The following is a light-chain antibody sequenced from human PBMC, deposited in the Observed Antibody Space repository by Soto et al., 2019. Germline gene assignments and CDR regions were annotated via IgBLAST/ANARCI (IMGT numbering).Light chain of an antibody. CDR1: SSDVGGYNY. CDR2: EVS. CDR3: SSYTSSSNLVV. Sequence: QSALTQPASVSGSPGQSITISCTGTSSDVGGYNYVSWYQQHPGKAPKLMIYEVSNRPSGVSNRFSGSKSGNTASLNISGLQAEDESDYYCSSYTSSSNLVVFGTGTKVTVL. J-gene: IGLJ1*01. V-gene: IGLV2-14*01.